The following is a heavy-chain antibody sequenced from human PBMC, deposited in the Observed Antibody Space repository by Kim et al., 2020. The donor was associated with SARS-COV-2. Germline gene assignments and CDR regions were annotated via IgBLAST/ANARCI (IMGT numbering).Heavy chain of an antibody. Sequence: STNYTPALRSRVTISVDTYKNQFSLKLSSVTAADTAVYYCARRAMTGYYDYWGQGTLVTVSS. CDR3: ARRAMTGYYDY. D-gene: IGHD3-9*01. CDR2: ST. J-gene: IGHJ4*02. V-gene: IGHV4-61*07.